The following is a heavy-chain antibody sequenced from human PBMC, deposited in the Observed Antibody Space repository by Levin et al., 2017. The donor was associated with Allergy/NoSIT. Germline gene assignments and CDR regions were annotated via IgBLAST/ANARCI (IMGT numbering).Heavy chain of an antibody. CDR1: GFTFSNYA. J-gene: IGHJ3*01. V-gene: IGHV3-23*01. D-gene: IGHD2-21*01. Sequence: GGSLRLSCAASGFTFSNYAMAWVRQAPGKGLEWVSSISGSGGSTYYADSVRGRFTISRDESKKILFLQLSSLRAEDTALYYCAKDVVWWHSGNWGAFDFWGRGTMVTVSS. CDR3: AKDVVWWHSGNWGAFDF. CDR2: ISGSGGST.